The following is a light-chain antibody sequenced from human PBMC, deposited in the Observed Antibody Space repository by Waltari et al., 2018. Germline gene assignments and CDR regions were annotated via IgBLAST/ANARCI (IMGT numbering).Light chain of an antibody. Sequence: QSALTQPASVSGSPGQSITIPCTGPSSDVGGYNYVSWYQHHPGNAPKLMIYEVSNRPSGVSTRFSGSKSGNTASLTISGLQAEDEADYHCSSYTSSNTYYVFGTGTKVTVL. CDR3: SSYTSSNTYYV. J-gene: IGLJ1*01. V-gene: IGLV2-14*01. CDR2: EVS. CDR1: SSDVGGYNY.